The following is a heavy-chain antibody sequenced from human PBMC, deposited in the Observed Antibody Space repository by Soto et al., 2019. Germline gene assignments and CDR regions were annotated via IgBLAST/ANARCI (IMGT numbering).Heavy chain of an antibody. D-gene: IGHD3-22*01. J-gene: IGHJ4*02. V-gene: IGHV3-23*01. CDR1: GFPFSSYA. Sequence: EVQLLESGGGLVQPGGSLRLSCAASGFPFSSYAMSWVRQAPGKGLEWVSTISGSGVSTHYADSVKGRVTISRDNSKNTLYLQMNTLRAEDTAVYYCAKGAAYHYDNSGYSFYFEYWGQGTLVTVSS. CDR3: AKGAAYHYDNSGYSFYFEY. CDR2: ISGSGVST.